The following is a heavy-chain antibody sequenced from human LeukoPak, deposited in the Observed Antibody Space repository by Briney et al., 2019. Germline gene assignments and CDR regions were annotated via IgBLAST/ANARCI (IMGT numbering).Heavy chain of an antibody. Sequence: SETLSLTCTVSGGSISSSFYYWGWIRQPPGKGLEWIGSIYYSGSTNYNPSLKSRVTISVDTSKNQLSLKLSSVTAADTAVYYCARGQVYSPVRAPTAAKKGDYWGQGTLVTVSS. CDR1: GGSISSSFYY. V-gene: IGHV4-39*07. J-gene: IGHJ4*02. D-gene: IGHD2-21*01. CDR2: IYYSGST. CDR3: ARGQVYSPVRAPTAAKKGDY.